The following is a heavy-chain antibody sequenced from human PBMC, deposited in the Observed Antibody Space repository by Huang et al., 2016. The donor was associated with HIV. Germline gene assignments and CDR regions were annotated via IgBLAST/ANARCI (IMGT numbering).Heavy chain of an antibody. V-gene: IGHV3-30*18. J-gene: IGHJ5*02. Sequence: ELVESGGGVVQSGGALTLSGVASGFRFNGYGIHWVRQTPGNGLEWAAPISYNVYFKYYADSLGGRLSISRDNSKKTMNLQMDSLRPDDTAVYFCAKDRVLGGTSGPFDLWGQGTSVTVSP. CDR1: GFRFNGYG. D-gene: IGHD1-26*01. CDR2: ISYNVYFK. CDR3: AKDRVLGGTSGPFDL.